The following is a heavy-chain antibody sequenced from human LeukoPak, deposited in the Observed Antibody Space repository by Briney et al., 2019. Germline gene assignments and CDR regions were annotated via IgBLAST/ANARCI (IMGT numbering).Heavy chain of an antibody. V-gene: IGHV3-23*01. J-gene: IGHJ4*02. CDR2: MSGNGGSA. CDR3: AKDGGSHYSINHFDF. D-gene: IGHD1-26*01. CDR1: GLTFTSYA. Sequence: RRCLRLSCAASGLTFTSYATNWVRPAPGKGLEWVSNMSGNGGSAYIADSVKGRFTISRDNSKNTLYLQMNSLRAEDTAVYYCAKDGGSHYSINHFDFWGQGTLVTVSS.